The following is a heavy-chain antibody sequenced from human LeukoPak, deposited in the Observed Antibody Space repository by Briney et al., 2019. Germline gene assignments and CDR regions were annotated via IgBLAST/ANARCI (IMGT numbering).Heavy chain of an antibody. CDR1: GFTFSSYW. V-gene: IGHV3-7*04. J-gene: IGHJ3*02. D-gene: IGHD3-9*01. CDR3: ARARGYFDWPKMGYAFDI. CDR2: IKQDGSEK. Sequence: GGSLRLSCAASGFTFSSYWMSWVRQAPGKGLEWVANIKQDGSEKYYVDSVKGRFTISRDNAKNSLYLQMNSLRAEDTAVYYCARARGYFDWPKMGYAFDIWGQGTMVTVSS.